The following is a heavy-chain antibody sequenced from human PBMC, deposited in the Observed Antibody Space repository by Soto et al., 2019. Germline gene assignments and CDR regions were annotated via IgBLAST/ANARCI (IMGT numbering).Heavy chain of an antibody. Sequence: ASVKVSCKASGYTFTCYYMHWVRQAPGQGLEWMGWINPNSGGTNYAQKFQGWVTMTRDTSISTAYMELSRLRSDDTAVYYCAREGYGDASPYYYYGMDVWGQGTTVTVSS. J-gene: IGHJ6*02. CDR3: AREGYGDASPYYYYGMDV. V-gene: IGHV1-2*04. CDR1: GYTFTCYY. CDR2: INPNSGGT. D-gene: IGHD4-17*01.